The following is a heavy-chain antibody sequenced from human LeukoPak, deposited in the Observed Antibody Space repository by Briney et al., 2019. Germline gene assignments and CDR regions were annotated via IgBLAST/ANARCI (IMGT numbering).Heavy chain of an antibody. CDR2: ISYDGSNK. V-gene: IGHV3-30*04. D-gene: IGHD1-26*01. Sequence: PGGSLRLSCAASGFTFSNYAMHWVRQAPGKGLEWVAVISYDGSNKYYADSVKGRFTISRDNSKNTLYLQMNSLRAEDTAVYYCAKDRHSGSYRKPGEVDYWGQGTLVTVSS. CDR1: GFTFSNYA. J-gene: IGHJ4*02. CDR3: AKDRHSGSYRKPGEVDY.